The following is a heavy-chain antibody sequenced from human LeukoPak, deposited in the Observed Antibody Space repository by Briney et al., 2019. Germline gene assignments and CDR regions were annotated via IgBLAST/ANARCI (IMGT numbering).Heavy chain of an antibody. CDR3: ARHIVATDPLEY. V-gene: IGHV4-59*08. CDR2: IYYSGST. CDR1: GGSISSYY. D-gene: IGHD5-12*01. J-gene: IGHJ4*02. Sequence: PSETLSLTCTVSGGSISSYYWSWIRQPPGKGLEWIGYIYYSGSTNYNPSLKSRVTISIDTSKNQFSLRLSSVTAADTAVYYCARHIVATDPLEYWGQGTLVTVSS.